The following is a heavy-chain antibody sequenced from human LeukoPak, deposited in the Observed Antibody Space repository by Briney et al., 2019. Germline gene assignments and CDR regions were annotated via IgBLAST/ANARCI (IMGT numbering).Heavy chain of an antibody. CDR3: AKGHCSSTSCFDYYYYMDV. CDR2: IYSGGST. D-gene: IGHD2-2*01. Sequence: GGSLRLSCAASGFTVSSNYMSWVRQAPGKGLEWVSVIYSGGSTYYADSVKGRFTISRDNSKNTLYLQMNSLRAEDTAVYYCAKGHCSSTSCFDYYYYMDVWGKGTTVTVSS. CDR1: GFTVSSNY. V-gene: IGHV3-53*01. J-gene: IGHJ6*03.